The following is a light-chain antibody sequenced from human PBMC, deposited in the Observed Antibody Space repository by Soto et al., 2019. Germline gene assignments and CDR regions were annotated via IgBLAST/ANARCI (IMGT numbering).Light chain of an antibody. CDR2: AAS. V-gene: IGKV1-39*01. J-gene: IGKJ1*01. Sequence: DIQMTQSPSSLSASVGDRVTITCRASQSISSYLNWYQQKPGKAPKLLIYAASSLQSGVPSRFSGSGSGTDITLTIGSLQAEDFATYNCQQSDSTPLTFGQGTKFELK. CDR1: QSISSY. CDR3: QQSDSTPLT.